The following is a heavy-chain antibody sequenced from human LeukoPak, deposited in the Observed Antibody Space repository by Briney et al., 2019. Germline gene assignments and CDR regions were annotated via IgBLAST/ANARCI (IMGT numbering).Heavy chain of an antibody. J-gene: IGHJ4*02. Sequence: GRSLRLSCAASGFTFSSYGMHWVRQAPGKGLEWVAVISYDGSNKYYADSVKGRFTISRDNSKNTLYLQMNSLRAEDTAVYYCAKDRDYGDSPDYWGQGTLVTASS. CDR1: GFTFSSYG. V-gene: IGHV3-30*18. CDR2: ISYDGSNK. CDR3: AKDRDYGDSPDY. D-gene: IGHD4-17*01.